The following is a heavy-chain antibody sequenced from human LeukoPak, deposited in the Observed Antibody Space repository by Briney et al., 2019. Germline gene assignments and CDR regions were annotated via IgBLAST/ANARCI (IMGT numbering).Heavy chain of an antibody. CDR2: IRGDGRAT. V-gene: IGHV3-74*01. CDR3: ARGKNVDIVATPGY. CDR1: GFMFTDYW. J-gene: IGHJ4*02. Sequence: GGSLRLSCAASGFMFTDYWMHWVRQAPGKELVWVARIRGDGRATTYADSVKGRFTISRDNAMSTLFLQMNSLRAEDTAVYYCARGKNVDIVATPGYWGQGTLVTVSP. D-gene: IGHD5-12*01.